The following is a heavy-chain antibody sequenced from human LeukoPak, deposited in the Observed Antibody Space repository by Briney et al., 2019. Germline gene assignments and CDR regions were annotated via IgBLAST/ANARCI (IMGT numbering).Heavy chain of an antibody. CDR1: GFTFSHYG. V-gene: IGHV3-66*01. J-gene: IGHJ5*02. CDR2: IYSGGST. Sequence: GGSLRLSCAASGFTFSHYGMHWVRQAPGKGLEWVSVIYSGGSTHYADSVKGRFTISRDNSKNMLYLQMNSLRAEDTAVYYCAGGPKQQLLWGRASNGFDPWGQGTLVTVSS. D-gene: IGHD2-2*01. CDR3: AGGPKQQLLWGRASNGFDP.